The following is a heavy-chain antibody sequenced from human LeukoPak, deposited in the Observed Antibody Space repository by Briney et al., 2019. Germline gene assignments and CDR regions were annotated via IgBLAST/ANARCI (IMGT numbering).Heavy chain of an antibody. Sequence: ASVKVSCKASGYTFTSYDINWVRQATGQGLEWMGWVNPNSGNTGYAQRFRGRVTMTRNTSISTAYMELSSLRSEDTAVYYCARAMVRGVIITRYYYMDVWGKGTTVTVSS. J-gene: IGHJ6*03. CDR1: GYTFTSYD. CDR2: VNPNSGNT. V-gene: IGHV1-8*01. D-gene: IGHD3-10*01. CDR3: ARAMVRGVIITRYYYMDV.